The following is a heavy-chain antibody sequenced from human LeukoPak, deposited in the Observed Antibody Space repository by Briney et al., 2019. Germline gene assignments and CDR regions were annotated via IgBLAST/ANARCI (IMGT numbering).Heavy chain of an antibody. CDR1: GGSISSSSSY. CDR3: ARITGDAFDI. CDR2: LYYSGST. J-gene: IGHJ3*02. Sequence: PSETLSLTCTVSGGSISSSSSYWDWIRQPPGKGLEWIGSLYYSGSTYYNPSLKSRVTISVDTSKNQFSLKLSSVTAADTAMYVCARITGDAFDIWGQGTMVTVSS. D-gene: IGHD1-14*01. V-gene: IGHV4-39*01.